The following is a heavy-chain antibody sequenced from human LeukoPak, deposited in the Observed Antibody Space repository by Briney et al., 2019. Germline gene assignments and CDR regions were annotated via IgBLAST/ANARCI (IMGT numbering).Heavy chain of an antibody. CDR3: ATGRTIVVVPTAMPDY. J-gene: IGHJ4*02. CDR2: ISGSGGST. Sequence: GGSLRLSCAASGFTFSSYAMSWVRQAPGKGLEWVSAISGSGGSTYYADSVKGRFTISRDNSKNTLYLQMNSLRAEDTAVYYCATGRTIVVVPTAMPDYWGQGTLVTVSS. D-gene: IGHD2-2*01. V-gene: IGHV3-23*01. CDR1: GFTFSSYA.